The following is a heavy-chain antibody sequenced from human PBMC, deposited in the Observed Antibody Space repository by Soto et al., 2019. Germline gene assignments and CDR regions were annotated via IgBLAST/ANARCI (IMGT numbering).Heavy chain of an antibody. Sequence: SETLSLTCTVSGGSISSYYWSWIRQPAGKGLEWIGRIYTSGSTNYNPSLKSRVTMSVDTSKNQFSLKLSSVTAADTAVYYCARDQDSSGWQSPWGGCFDPWGQGTLVTVSS. CDR3: ARDQDSSGWQSPWGGCFDP. CDR1: GGSISSYY. D-gene: IGHD6-19*01. J-gene: IGHJ5*02. V-gene: IGHV4-4*07. CDR2: IYTSGST.